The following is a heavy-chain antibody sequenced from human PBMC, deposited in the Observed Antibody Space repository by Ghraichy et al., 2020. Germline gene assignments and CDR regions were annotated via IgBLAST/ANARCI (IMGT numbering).Heavy chain of an antibody. Sequence: GGSLRLSCAASGFTFSSYWMSWVRQAPGKGLEWVSNIKQDGSAKYYVDSVKGRFTISRDNAKNSLYLQMNSLRAEDTAVYYCAKMTGNGGSFDDWGQGTLVTV. V-gene: IGHV3-7*03. CDR1: GFTFSSYW. J-gene: IGHJ4*02. D-gene: IGHD1-1*01. CDR2: IKQDGSAK. CDR3: AKMTGNGGSFDD.